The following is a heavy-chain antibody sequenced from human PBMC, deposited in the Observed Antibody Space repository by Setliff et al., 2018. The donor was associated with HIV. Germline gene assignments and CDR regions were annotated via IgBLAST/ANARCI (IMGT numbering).Heavy chain of an antibody. Sequence: VASVKVSCKASGYTFTGYYMHWVRQAPGQGLEWMGWINPNSGGTNYAQKFQGRVTMTRDTSISTAYMELSRLRSDDTAVYYCARGCSSTSCYDHYYYYMDVWGKGTTVTVSS. CDR2: INPNSGGT. J-gene: IGHJ6*03. CDR1: GYTFTGYY. V-gene: IGHV1-2*02. CDR3: ARGCSSTSCYDHYYYYMDV. D-gene: IGHD2-2*01.